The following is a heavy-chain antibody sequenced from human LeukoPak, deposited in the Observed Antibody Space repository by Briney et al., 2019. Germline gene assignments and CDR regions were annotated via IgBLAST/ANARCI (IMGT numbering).Heavy chain of an antibody. Sequence: GGSLRLSCTASGFSFRNTAMSWVRQAPGKGLEWVSAITGSGASTYYADSVKGRFTISRDNSKNTMYLQMNSLRAEDTAEYYCAKDRRRATVTLFDYWGQGTLVTVSS. J-gene: IGHJ4*02. V-gene: IGHV3-23*01. CDR1: GFSFRNTA. D-gene: IGHD4-11*01. CDR3: AKDRRRATVTLFDY. CDR2: ITGSGAST.